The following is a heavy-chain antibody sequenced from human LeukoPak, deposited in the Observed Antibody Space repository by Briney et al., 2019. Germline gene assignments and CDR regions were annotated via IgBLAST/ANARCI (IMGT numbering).Heavy chain of an antibody. CDR2: IYYSGST. J-gene: IGHJ4*02. V-gene: IGHV4-39*01. D-gene: IGHD3-10*01. CDR3: ARLQEDYYGSGSKSYFDY. CDR1: GGSISSSSYY. Sequence: PSETLSLTCTVSGGSISSSSYYWGWIRQPPGKGLEWIGSIYYSGSTYYNPSLKSRVTISVDTSKNQFSLKLSSVTAADTAVYYCARLQEDYYGSGSKSYFDYWGQGTLVTVSS.